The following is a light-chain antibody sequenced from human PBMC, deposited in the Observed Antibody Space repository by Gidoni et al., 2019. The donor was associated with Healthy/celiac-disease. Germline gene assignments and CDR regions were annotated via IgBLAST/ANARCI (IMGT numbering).Light chain of an antibody. Sequence: EIVFTPSPATLSLSPGERATLSCRASQSVSSYLAWYQQKPGQAPRLLIYDASNRATSIAARFSGSGSGTVFTLTISSLEPEDFAVYYCQQRSNWPLTFGGGTKVEIK. CDR2: DAS. V-gene: IGKV3-11*01. CDR3: QQRSNWPLT. J-gene: IGKJ4*01. CDR1: QSVSSY.